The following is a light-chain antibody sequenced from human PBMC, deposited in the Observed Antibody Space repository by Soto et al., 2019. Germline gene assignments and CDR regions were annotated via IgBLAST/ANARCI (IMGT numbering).Light chain of an antibody. CDR3: QTWDTGIHVV. Sequence: QAVLTQSPSASASLGASVKLTCTLSRGHSSYAIAWHQQQPEKGPRYLMKVNSDGSLIKGDGIPDRFSGFSSGTERYLTISSLQSEDEGDYYCQTWDTGIHVVFGGGTKLTVL. CDR1: RGHSSYA. V-gene: IGLV4-69*02. J-gene: IGLJ2*01. CDR2: VNSDGSL.